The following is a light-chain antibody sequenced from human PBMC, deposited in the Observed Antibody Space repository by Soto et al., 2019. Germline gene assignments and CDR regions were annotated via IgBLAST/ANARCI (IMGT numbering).Light chain of an antibody. V-gene: IGKV3-15*01. CDR2: GAS. CDR1: QSVSSD. J-gene: IGKJ1*01. Sequence: EIVMTQSPATLSVSPGERATLSCRASQSVSSDLAWYQQIPGQAPRLLIYGASTRATGIPARFSGSGSGTEFTLTISSLQSEDFATYYCQQSYRNPRTFGLGTRVEIK. CDR3: QQSYRNPRT.